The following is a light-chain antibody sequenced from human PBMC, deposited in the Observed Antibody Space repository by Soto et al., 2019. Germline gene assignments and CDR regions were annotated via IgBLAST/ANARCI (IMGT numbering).Light chain of an antibody. J-gene: IGLJ2*01. CDR2: DVT. CDR1: NSDVGTYNY. Sequence: QSALTQPRSVSGSPGQSVTISCTGTNSDVGTYNYVSWYQQHPGKAPKLIIYDVTKRPSGVPDRFSGSKSGNTASLIISGLQAADEAEYYCCCCPYAGSSSFRVLFGGGTQLTVL. V-gene: IGLV2-11*01. CDR3: CCCPYAGSSSFRVL.